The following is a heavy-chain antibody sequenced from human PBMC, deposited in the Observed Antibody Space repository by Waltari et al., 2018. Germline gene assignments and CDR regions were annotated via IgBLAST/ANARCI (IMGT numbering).Heavy chain of an antibody. CDR2: INHSGST. CDR3: ARSGIYGSGSPSGY. Sequence: QVQLQQWGAGLLKPSETLSLTCAVYGGSFSGYYWSWILQPPGKGLEWIGEINHSGSTNYNPSLKSRVTISVDTSKNQFSLKLSSVTAADTAVYYCARSGIYGSGSPSGYWGQGTLVTVSS. V-gene: IGHV4-34*01. J-gene: IGHJ4*02. D-gene: IGHD3-10*01. CDR1: GGSFSGYY.